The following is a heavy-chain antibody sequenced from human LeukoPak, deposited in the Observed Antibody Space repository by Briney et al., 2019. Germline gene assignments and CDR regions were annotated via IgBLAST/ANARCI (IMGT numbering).Heavy chain of an antibody. CDR2: IRYDGSNK. V-gene: IGHV3-30*02. J-gene: IGHJ4*02. Sequence: PGGSLRLSCAASGFTFSSYGMHWVRRAPGKGLEWVAFIRYDGSNKYYADSVKGRFTISRDNSKNTLYLQMNSLRAEDTAVYYCAKKGYYDGSGYYMYYFDHWGQGTLVTVSS. D-gene: IGHD3-22*01. CDR3: AKKGYYDGSGYYMYYFDH. CDR1: GFTFSSYG.